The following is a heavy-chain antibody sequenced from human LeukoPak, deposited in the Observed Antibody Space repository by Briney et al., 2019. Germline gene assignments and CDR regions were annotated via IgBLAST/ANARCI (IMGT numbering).Heavy chain of an antibody. V-gene: IGHV5-51*01. CDR1: GYSFTSYW. J-gene: IGHJ4*02. D-gene: IGHD3-10*01. CDR3: TRAELLWFGVPFDY. Sequence: GESLKISCKGSGYSFTSYWIGWVRQMPGKGLEWMGVIYPGDSDTRYSPSFEGQVTISADKSINSAYLQWSSLKASDTAMYYCTRAELLWFGVPFDYWGQGTLVTVSS. CDR2: IYPGDSDT.